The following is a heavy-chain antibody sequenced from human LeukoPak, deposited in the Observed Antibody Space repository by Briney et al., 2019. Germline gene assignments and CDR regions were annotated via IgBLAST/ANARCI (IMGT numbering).Heavy chain of an antibody. CDR2: IYTSGST. CDR1: GGSINNYY. D-gene: IGHD3-3*01. CDR3: ARDSVADYDFWSGYLNYWSDP. V-gene: IGHV4-4*07. Sequence: SGTLSLTCTVSGGSINNYYWSWIRQPAGKGLEWIGRIYTSGSTNYNSSLKSRLTMSVDTSKNQFSLNLSSVTAADTAVYYCARDSVADYDFWSGYLNYWSDPWGQGTLVTVSS. J-gene: IGHJ5*02.